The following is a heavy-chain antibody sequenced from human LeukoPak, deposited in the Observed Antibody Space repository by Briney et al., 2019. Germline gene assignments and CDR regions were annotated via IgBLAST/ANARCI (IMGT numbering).Heavy chain of an antibody. CDR2: LSGSGGTP. CDR1: GFTFSSTA. D-gene: IGHD1-26*01. CDR3: AKDPRGSYVDAFDI. Sequence: GGSLRLSCAASGFTFSSTAMGWVRQAPGKGLEWVSCLSGSGGTPYYADSVKGRFTISRDNSKNTLYLQMNSLRAEDTAVYYCAKDPRGSYVDAFDIWGQGTMVTVSS. J-gene: IGHJ3*02. V-gene: IGHV3-23*01.